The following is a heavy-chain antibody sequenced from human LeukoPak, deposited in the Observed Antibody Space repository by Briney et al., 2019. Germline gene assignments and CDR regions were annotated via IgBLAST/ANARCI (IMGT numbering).Heavy chain of an antibody. CDR1: GFTFSSYW. J-gene: IGHJ4*02. Sequence: PGGSLRLSCAASGFTFSSYWMSWVRQAPGKGLEWVANIKQDGSEKYYADSVKGRFTISRDNSKDTLFIQMNSLGAEDTALYYCARGQRLTAKGVYYFDYWGRGTLVTVSS. V-gene: IGHV3-7*01. CDR3: ARGQRLTAKGVYYFDY. D-gene: IGHD2-21*02. CDR2: IKQDGSEK.